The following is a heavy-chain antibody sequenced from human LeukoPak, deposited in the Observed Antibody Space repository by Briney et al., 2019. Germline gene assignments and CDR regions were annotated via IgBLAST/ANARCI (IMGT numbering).Heavy chain of an antibody. Sequence: SETLSLTCTVSGDSISSYYWSWIRQHPGKGLEWIGYIYYSGSTYYNPSLKSRVTISVDTSKNQFSLKLSSVTAADTAVYYCARGTYYYDSSGYPSDYWGQGTLVTVSS. D-gene: IGHD3-22*01. CDR1: GDSISSYY. V-gene: IGHV4-59*06. J-gene: IGHJ4*02. CDR2: IYYSGST. CDR3: ARGTYYYDSSGYPSDY.